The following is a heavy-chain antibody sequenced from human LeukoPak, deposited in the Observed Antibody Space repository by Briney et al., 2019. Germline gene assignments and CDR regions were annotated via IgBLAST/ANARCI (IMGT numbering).Heavy chain of an antibody. V-gene: IGHV3-11*01. CDR2: ISSSGSTI. D-gene: IGHD3-22*01. CDR3: AKNLEGHYYDSSGYPDY. CDR1: GFTFSDYY. Sequence: PGGSLRLSCAASGFTFSDYYMSWIRQAPGKGLEWVSYISSSGSTIYYADSVKGRFTISRDNAKNSLYLQMNSLRAEDTAVYYCAKNLEGHYYDSSGYPDYWGQGTLVTVSS. J-gene: IGHJ4*02.